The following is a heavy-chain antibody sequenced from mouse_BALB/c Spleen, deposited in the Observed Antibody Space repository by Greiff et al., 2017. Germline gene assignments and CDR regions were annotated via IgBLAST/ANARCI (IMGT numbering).Heavy chain of an antibody. Sequence: DVQLVESGGGLVKPGGSLKLSCAASGFAFSSYDMSWVRQTPEKRLEWVAYISSGGGSTYYPDTVKGRFTISRDNAKNTLYLQMSSLKSEDTAMYYCARHGTTAKNFDVWGAGTTVTVSS. CDR1: GFAFSSYD. CDR3: ARHGTTAKNFDV. D-gene: IGHD1-2*01. V-gene: IGHV5-12-1*01. CDR2: ISSGGGST. J-gene: IGHJ1*01.